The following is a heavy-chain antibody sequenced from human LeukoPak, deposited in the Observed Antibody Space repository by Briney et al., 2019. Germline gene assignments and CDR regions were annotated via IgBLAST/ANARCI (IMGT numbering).Heavy chain of an antibody. J-gene: IGHJ4*02. Sequence: ASVKVSCKASGYTFTSYAMNWVRQAPGQGLEWMGGIIPIFGTANYAQKFQGRVTITADESTSTAYMELSSLRSEDTAVYYCARDAVAVAGTLGYWGQGTLVTVSS. V-gene: IGHV1-69*13. CDR2: IIPIFGTA. CDR1: GYTFTSYA. D-gene: IGHD6-19*01. CDR3: ARDAVAVAGTLGY.